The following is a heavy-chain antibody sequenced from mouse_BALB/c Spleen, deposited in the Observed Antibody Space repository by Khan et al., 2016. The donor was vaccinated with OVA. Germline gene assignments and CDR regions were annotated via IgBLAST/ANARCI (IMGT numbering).Heavy chain of an antibody. CDR2: IWSGGTT. CDR1: GFSLTTYG. D-gene: IGHD2-4*01. CDR3: ARNYDYDEGLAY. J-gene: IGHJ3*01. Sequence: QVQLQQSGPGLVQPSQSLSITCTVSGFSLTTYGVHWVRQSPGKGLVWLGVIWSGGTTDYSAAFISRLSITKDNSKSQVFFKMNSLQANDTAIYYCARNYDYDEGLAYWGQETLVTVSA. V-gene: IGHV2-2*02.